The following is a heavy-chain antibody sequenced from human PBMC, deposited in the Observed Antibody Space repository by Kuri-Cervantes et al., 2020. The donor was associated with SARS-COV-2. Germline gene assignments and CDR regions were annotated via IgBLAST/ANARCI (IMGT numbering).Heavy chain of an antibody. CDR1: GYTFTGYL. CDR2: IDPSSGGT. V-gene: IGHV1-2*02. D-gene: IGHD6-13*01. CDR3: ARDRLAAAGTTEHRH. J-gene: IGHJ1*01. Sequence: ASVKVSCKASGYTFTGYLIHWVRQAPGQGLEWMGWIDPSSGGTNSAQNFQGRVTMTRDTSISTAYMELRRLRSDDTAVYYCARDRLAAAGTTEHRHWGQGTLVTVSS.